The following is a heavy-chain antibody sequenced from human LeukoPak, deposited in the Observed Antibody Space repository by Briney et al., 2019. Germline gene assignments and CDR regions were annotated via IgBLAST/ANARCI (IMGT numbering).Heavy chain of an antibody. CDR1: GYTFTSYA. CDR2: INPTSGGT. Sequence: GASVKVSCKASGYTFTSYAMNWVRQAPGQGLEWMGWINPTSGGTNYAQKFQGRVTMTRDTSISTAYMELSRLRSDDTAVYYCARGDFRSGIWGQGTMVTVSS. D-gene: IGHD3-3*01. V-gene: IGHV1-2*02. J-gene: IGHJ3*02. CDR3: ARGDFRSGI.